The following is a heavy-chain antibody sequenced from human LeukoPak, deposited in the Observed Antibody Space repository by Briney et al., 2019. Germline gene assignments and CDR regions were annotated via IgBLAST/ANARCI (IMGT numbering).Heavy chain of an antibody. V-gene: IGHV3-53*01. CDR2: IYGGDST. Sequence: GGSLRLSCAASGFTVRTSYMSWVRQAPGKGLEWVSVIYGGDSTVYADSVRGRFTISRDNSKNTLYLQMNSLRAEDTAVYFCARGYSSGWPDFWGQGTLVTVSS. CDR3: ARGYSSGWPDF. D-gene: IGHD6-25*01. J-gene: IGHJ4*02. CDR1: GFTVRTSY.